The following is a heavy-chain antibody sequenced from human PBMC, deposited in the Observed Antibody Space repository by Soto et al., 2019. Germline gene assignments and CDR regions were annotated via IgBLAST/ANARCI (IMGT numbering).Heavy chain of an antibody. Sequence: QVQLQQWGAGLLKPSETLSLTCAVYGGSFSGYYWSWIRQPPGKGLEWIGEINHSGSTNYNPSLKIRVTISVDTSKNQFSLKLSSVTAADTAVYYCARGSGNDYIWGSYRSPFDYWGQGTLVTVSS. CDR2: INHSGST. CDR1: GGSFSGYY. J-gene: IGHJ4*02. D-gene: IGHD3-16*02. CDR3: ARGSGNDYIWGSYRSPFDY. V-gene: IGHV4-34*01.